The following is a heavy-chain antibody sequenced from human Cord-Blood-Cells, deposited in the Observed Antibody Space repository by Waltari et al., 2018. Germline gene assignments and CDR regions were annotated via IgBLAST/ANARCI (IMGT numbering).Heavy chain of an antibody. J-gene: IGHJ3*02. V-gene: IGHV4-39*01. CDR3: ARHSYLGIGVGFDI. D-gene: IGHD7-27*01. Sequence: QLQLQESGPGLVQPSETLSLTCTVSRGSISSSSYYWGLIRQPPGKGLEWIGSIYSSGSTYYNPSLKSRVTISVDTSKNQFSLKLSSVTAADTAVYYCARHSYLGIGVGFDIWCQGTMVTVSS. CDR2: IYSSGST. CDR1: RGSISSSSYY.